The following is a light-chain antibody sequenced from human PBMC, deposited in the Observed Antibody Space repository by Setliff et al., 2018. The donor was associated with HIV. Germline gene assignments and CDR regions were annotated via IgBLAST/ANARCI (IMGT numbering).Light chain of an antibody. CDR1: TSDIGAYTY. CDR2: DVD. Sequence: QSALTQPASVSGSPGQSITLSCTGTTSDIGAYTYVSWYRQHPGKAPQLIIYDVDTRPSGVSHRFSGSKSGNTASLTISGLQAEDEADYFCSSYINTFIFGGGTKVTVL. CDR3: SSYINTFI. J-gene: IGLJ1*01. V-gene: IGLV2-14*03.